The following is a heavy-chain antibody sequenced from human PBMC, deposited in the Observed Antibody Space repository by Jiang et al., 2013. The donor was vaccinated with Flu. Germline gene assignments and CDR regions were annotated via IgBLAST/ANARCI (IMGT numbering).Heavy chain of an antibody. J-gene: IGHJ6*02. CDR2: MNPNSGNT. D-gene: IGHD3-3*01. Sequence: GAEVKKPGASVKVSCKASGYTFTSYDINWVRQATGQGLEWMGWMNPNSGNTGYAQKFQGRVTMTRNTSISTAYMELSSLRSEDTAVYYCARGVYYDFWSDYYGMDVWGQGTTVTVSS. CDR3: ARGVYYDFWSDYYGMDV. CDR1: GYTFTSYD. V-gene: IGHV1-8*01.